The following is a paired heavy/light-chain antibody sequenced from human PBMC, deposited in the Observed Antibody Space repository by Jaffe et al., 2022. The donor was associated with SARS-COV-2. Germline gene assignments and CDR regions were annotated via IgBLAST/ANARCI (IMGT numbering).Light chain of an antibody. CDR2: TNS. Sequence: QSVLTQPPSASGTPGQRVTISCSGSSSNIGSNTVNWYQHVPGAAPKLLINTNSQRPSGVPDRFSGSKSGTSASLAISGLQSEDEADYYCATWDDNLNGHWVFGGGTKLTVL. CDR3: ATWDDNLNGHWV. V-gene: IGLV1-44*01. CDR1: SSNIGSNT. J-gene: IGLJ3*02.
Heavy chain of an antibody. Sequence: QITLKESGPTLVKPTQTLTLTCTFSGFSLSYSEVGVAWIRQPPGKALEWLALIYWDDNTRYSPSLRNRLTITKDTSKSQVVLTMTNVDPVDTATYYCAHSSSYSSSWPHYYYFDYMDVWGTGTTVTVSS. CDR1: GFSLSYSEVG. CDR2: IYWDDNT. V-gene: IGHV2-5*02. CDR3: AHSSSYSSSWPHYYYFDYMDV. D-gene: IGHD6-13*01. J-gene: IGHJ6*03.